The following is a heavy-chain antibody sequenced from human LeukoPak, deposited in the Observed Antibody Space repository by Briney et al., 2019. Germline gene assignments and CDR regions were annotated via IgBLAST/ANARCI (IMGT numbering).Heavy chain of an antibody. CDR2: VSYDGGNE. Sequence: PGGSLRLSCELSGFTFRRYAMHWVRQAPGKGLEWLAVVSYDGGNEYYAGSVKGQFTISRGKSRNTAFLQMDSLRHEDTGVYFCARDRYASRSYVMDVWGQGTTVVVSS. D-gene: IGHD2-2*01. V-gene: IGHV3-30*04. CDR3: ARDRYASRSYVMDV. CDR1: GFTFRRYA. J-gene: IGHJ6*02.